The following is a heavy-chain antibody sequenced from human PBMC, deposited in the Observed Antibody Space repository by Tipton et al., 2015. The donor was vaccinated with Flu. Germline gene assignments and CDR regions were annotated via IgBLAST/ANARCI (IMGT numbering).Heavy chain of an antibody. CDR1: GGSFSGYY. CDR3: ARGLPWFGEFFGYYYYGMDV. CDR2: INHSGST. V-gene: IGHV4-34*01. D-gene: IGHD3-10*01. Sequence: TLSLTCAVYGGSFSGYYWSWIRQPPGKGLEWIGEINHSGSTNYNPSLKSRVTISVDTSKNQFSLKLSSVTAADTAVYYCARGLPWFGEFFGYYYYGMDVWGQGTTVTVSS. J-gene: IGHJ6*02.